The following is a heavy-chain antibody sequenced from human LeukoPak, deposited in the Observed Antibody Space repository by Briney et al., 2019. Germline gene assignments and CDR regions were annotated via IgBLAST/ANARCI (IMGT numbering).Heavy chain of an antibody. J-gene: IGHJ4*02. D-gene: IGHD3-22*01. V-gene: IGHV3-21*01. Sequence: GGSLRLSCAASGFTFSSYSVNWVRQAPGKGLEWVSSISSSSSYIYHADSVKGRFTISRDNAKNSLYLQMNSLRAEDTAVYYCARGPSLYYYDSSGYPYYFDYWGQGTLVTVSS. CDR1: GFTFSSYS. CDR2: ISSSSSYI. CDR3: ARGPSLYYYDSSGYPYYFDY.